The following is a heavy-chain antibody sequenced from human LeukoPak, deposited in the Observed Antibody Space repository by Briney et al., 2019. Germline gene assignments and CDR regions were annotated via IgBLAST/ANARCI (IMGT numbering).Heavy chain of an antibody. V-gene: IGHV3-30*03. Sequence: GGSLRLSCAASGFTFSNYGMHWVRQAPGKGLEWVAVVLSDGSIDYYADSLRGRFTVSRDNSKNTMFLQFNTLRPEDTAVYYCARDPSSGWYLKGWFDPWGQGTLVTVSS. D-gene: IGHD6-19*01. CDR3: ARDPSSGWYLKGWFDP. CDR1: GFTFSNYG. CDR2: VLSDGSID. J-gene: IGHJ5*02.